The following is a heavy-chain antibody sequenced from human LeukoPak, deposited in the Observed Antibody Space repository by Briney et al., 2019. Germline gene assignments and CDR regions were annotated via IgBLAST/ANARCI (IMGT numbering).Heavy chain of an antibody. CDR3: ARGFAERYYYYYYMDV. CDR2: IYPSGST. CDR1: GGSISSGSYS. V-gene: IGHV4-61*02. D-gene: IGHD3-10*01. Sequence: SQTLSHTRTVSGGSISSGSYSWSWTRQPAGKGLEWIGRIYPSGSTNYNPSLKSRVTISLDTSKNQFSLKLSSVTAADTAVYYCARGFAERYYYYYYMDVWGKGTMVTVSS. J-gene: IGHJ6*03.